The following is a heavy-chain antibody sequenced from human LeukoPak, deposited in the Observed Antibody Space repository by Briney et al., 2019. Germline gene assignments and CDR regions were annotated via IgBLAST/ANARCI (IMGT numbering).Heavy chain of an antibody. Sequence: GGSLRLSCAASGFSFNNDAMSWVRQAPGKGLEWVAAVSPSGVSTYYADSVKGRFTISRDNAKNSLYLQMSNLRAEDTAVYFCARGGGLDVWGQGATVTVSS. D-gene: IGHD3-16*01. CDR1: GFSFNNDA. CDR3: ARGGGLDV. J-gene: IGHJ6*02. V-gene: IGHV3-23*01. CDR2: VSPSGVST.